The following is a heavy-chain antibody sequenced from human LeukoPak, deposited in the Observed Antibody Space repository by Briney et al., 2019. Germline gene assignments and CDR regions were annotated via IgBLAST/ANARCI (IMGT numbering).Heavy chain of an antibody. CDR2: INPNSGNT. J-gene: IGHJ4*02. D-gene: IGHD3-16*01. Sequence: ASVKVSCKASGYTFTGYYMHWVRQAPGQGLEWMGWINPNSGNTGYAQKFQGRVTMTRNTSISTAYMELSSLRSEDTAVYYCARGPFDTYVWGSFYYFDYWGQGTLVTVSS. V-gene: IGHV1-8*02. CDR1: GYTFTGYY. CDR3: ARGPFDTYVWGSFYYFDY.